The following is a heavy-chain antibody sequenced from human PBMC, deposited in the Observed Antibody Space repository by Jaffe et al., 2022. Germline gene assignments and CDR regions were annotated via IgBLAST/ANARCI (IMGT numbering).Heavy chain of an antibody. CDR3: AKDLWILTGRGLPGTDY. V-gene: IGHV3-30*02. CDR1: GFTFSSYG. D-gene: IGHD3-9*01. Sequence: QVQLVESGGGVVQPGGSLRLSCAASGFTFSSYGMHWVRQAPGKGLEWVAFIRYDGSNKYYADSVKGRFTISRDNSKNTLYLQMNSLRAEDTAVYYCAKDLWILTGRGLPGTDYWGQGTLVTVSS. CDR2: IRYDGSNK. J-gene: IGHJ4*02.